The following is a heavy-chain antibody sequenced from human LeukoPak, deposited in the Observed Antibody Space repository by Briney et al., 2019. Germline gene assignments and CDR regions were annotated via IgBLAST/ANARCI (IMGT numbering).Heavy chain of an antibody. CDR1: GFTFSSYA. D-gene: IGHD4-17*01. CDR2: ISYDGSNK. J-gene: IGHJ4*02. V-gene: IGHV3-30*04. Sequence: GGSLRLSCAASGFTFSSYAMHWVRQAPGKGLEWVAVISYDGSNKYYADSVKGRFTISRDNSKNTLYLQINSLRAEDTAVYYCARAATTVTHPDYWGQGTLVTVSS. CDR3: ARAATTVTHPDY.